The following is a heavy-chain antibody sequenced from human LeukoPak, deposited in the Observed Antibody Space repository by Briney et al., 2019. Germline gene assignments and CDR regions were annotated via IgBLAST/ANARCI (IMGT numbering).Heavy chain of an antibody. CDR2: IYTSGST. CDR1: GGSISSGSYY. D-gene: IGHD2-8*02. CDR3: ARRTATSDAFDY. Sequence: SETLSLTCTVSGGSISSGSYYWTWIRQPAGKGLEWIGRIYTSGSTNYNPSLKSRVTISVDTSKNQFSLKLSSVTAADTAVYYCARRTATSDAFDYWGQGTLVTVSS. V-gene: IGHV4-61*02. J-gene: IGHJ4*02.